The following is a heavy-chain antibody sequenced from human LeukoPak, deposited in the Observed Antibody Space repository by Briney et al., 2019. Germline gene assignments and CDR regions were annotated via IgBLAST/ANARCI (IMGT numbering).Heavy chain of an antibody. CDR3: AKELNSVGWELLKNFDY. V-gene: IGHV3-23*01. Sequence: GGSLRLSCAASGFTFSSYEMNWVRQAPGKGLEWVSAISGSGGSTYYADSVKGRFTISRDNSKNTLYLQMNSLRAEDTAVYYCAKELNSVGWELLKNFDYWGQGTLVTVSS. CDR2: ISGSGGST. D-gene: IGHD1-26*01. CDR1: GFTFSSYE. J-gene: IGHJ4*02.